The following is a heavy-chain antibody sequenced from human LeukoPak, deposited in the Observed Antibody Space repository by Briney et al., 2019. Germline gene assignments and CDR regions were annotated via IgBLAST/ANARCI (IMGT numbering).Heavy chain of an antibody. V-gene: IGHV1-18*01. CDR2: ISAYNGNT. CDR1: GYTFTSYG. Sequence: ASVKVSCKASGYTFTSYGISWVRQAPGQGLEWMGWISAYNGNTNYAQKLRGRVTMTTDTSTSTAYMELRSLRSDDTAVYYCARDRDYGDYLHYYYYGMDVWGQGTTVTVSS. D-gene: IGHD4-17*01. CDR3: ARDRDYGDYLHYYYYGMDV. J-gene: IGHJ6*02.